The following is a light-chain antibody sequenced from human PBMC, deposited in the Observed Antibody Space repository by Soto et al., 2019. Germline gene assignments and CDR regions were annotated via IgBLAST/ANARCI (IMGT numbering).Light chain of an antibody. CDR1: RNINGNY. CDR2: GAS. J-gene: IGKJ1*01. V-gene: IGKV3-20*01. Sequence: EIVLTLSLGTLSLSPGERATLSCRASRNINGNYLGWYQLKRGQAPRLLIYGASNRATGIPDRFSGSGSGTDFTLTISRLEPEDFAVYYFQQYGSSGTSGQGTKVDIK. CDR3: QQYGSSGT.